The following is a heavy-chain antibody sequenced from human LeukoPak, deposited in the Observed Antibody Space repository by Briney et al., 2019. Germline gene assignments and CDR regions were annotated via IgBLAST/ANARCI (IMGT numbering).Heavy chain of an antibody. J-gene: IGHJ4*02. CDR1: GFTLSKYW. D-gene: IGHD6-19*01. CDR3: ATNQWLAPPPDS. CDR2: INTDGTVT. Sequence: GGSLRLSCAASGFTLSKYWVLWVRQARGKGLESVSRINTDGTVTTYADSVKGRFTVSRDNADNTMFLQMNSVRDEDTAVYYCATNQWLAPPPDSWGQGTPVTVSS. V-gene: IGHV3-74*01.